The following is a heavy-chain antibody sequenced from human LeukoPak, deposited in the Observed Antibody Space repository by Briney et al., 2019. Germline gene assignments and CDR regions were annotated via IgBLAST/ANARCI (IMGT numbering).Heavy chain of an antibody. J-gene: IGHJ4*02. D-gene: IGHD6-19*01. CDR3: ARAYSSGWYYAYY. V-gene: IGHV3-23*01. CDR2: ISGSGSGT. CDR1: GVTFNSYV. Sequence: GGSLRLSCEASGVTFNSYVMSWVRQAPGKGPEWVSGISGSGSGTYYADSVKGRFTISRDNSKNTLYLQMNSLRAEDTAVFYCARAYSSGWYYAYYWGQGTLVTVSS.